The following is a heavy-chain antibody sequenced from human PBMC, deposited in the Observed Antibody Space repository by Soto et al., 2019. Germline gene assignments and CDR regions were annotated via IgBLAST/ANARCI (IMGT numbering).Heavy chain of an antibody. Sequence: SETLSLTCTVSGGSISSSSYYWGWIRQPPGKGLEWIGSIYYSGSTYYNPSLKSRVTISVDTSKNQFSLKLSSVTAADTAVYYCARRRSSRNWFDPWGQGTLVTVSS. J-gene: IGHJ5*02. V-gene: IGHV4-39*01. CDR2: IYYSGST. CDR3: ARRRSSRNWFDP. CDR1: GGSISSSSYY. D-gene: IGHD6-19*01.